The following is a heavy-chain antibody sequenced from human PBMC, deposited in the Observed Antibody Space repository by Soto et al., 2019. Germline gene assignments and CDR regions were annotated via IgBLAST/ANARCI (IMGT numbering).Heavy chain of an antibody. V-gene: IGHV4-34*01. CDR3: ARVPDPKTMVRGVIGWFDP. Sequence: SETLSLTCAVYGGSFSGYYWSWIRQPPGKGLEWIGEINHSGSTNYNPSLKSRVTISVDTSKNQFSLKLSSVTAADTAVYYCARVPDPKTMVRGVIGWFDPWGQGTLVTVSS. CDR1: GGSFSGYY. D-gene: IGHD3-10*01. CDR2: INHSGST. J-gene: IGHJ5*02.